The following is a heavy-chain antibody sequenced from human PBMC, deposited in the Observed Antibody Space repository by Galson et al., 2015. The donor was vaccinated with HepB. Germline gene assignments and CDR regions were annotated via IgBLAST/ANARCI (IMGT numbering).Heavy chain of an antibody. Sequence: SLRLSCAASGFSFSGYAMHWVRQAPGKGLDWLAVISHDGNAKYYSDSVRGRFAIPRDNSKNTLYLQMNSLRVDDTAIFYCAREDLIAVAASHLLDFWGQGNLVTVSS. J-gene: IGHJ4*02. V-gene: IGHV3-30*09. D-gene: IGHD6-19*01. CDR3: AREDLIAVAASHLLDF. CDR2: ISHDGNAK. CDR1: GFSFSGYA.